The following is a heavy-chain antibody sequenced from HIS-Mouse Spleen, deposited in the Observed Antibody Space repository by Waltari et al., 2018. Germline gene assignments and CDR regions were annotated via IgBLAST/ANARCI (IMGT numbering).Heavy chain of an antibody. Sequence: QVPLVPSGAEVKKPGASVTVSCQASGSTFTSYDINWVRQATGQGLEWMGWMNPNSGNTGYAQKFQGRVTMTRNTSISTAYMELSSLRSEDTAVYYCARRMGDWFDPWGQGTLVTVSS. CDR3: ARRMGDWFDP. J-gene: IGHJ5*02. V-gene: IGHV1-8*01. D-gene: IGHD3-16*01. CDR1: GSTFTSYD. CDR2: MNPNSGNT.